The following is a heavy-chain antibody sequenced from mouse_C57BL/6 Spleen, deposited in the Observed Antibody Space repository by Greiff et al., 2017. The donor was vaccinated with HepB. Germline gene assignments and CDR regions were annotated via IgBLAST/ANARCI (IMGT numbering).Heavy chain of an antibody. CDR1: GFSLTSYG. CDR3: ARPRYGSSYPYAMDY. CDR2: IWSDGST. Sequence: VKLMESGPGLVAPSQSLSITCTVSGFSLTSYGVHWVRQPPGKGLEWLVVIWSDGSTTYNSALKSRLSISKDNSKSQVFLKMNSLHTDDTAMYYCARPRYGSSYPYAMDYGGQGTSVTVSS. J-gene: IGHJ4*01. V-gene: IGHV2-6*03. D-gene: IGHD1-1*01.